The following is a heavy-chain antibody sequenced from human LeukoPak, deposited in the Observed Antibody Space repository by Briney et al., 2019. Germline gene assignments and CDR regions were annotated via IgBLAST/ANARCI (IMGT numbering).Heavy chain of an antibody. J-gene: IGHJ4*02. V-gene: IGHV1-69*05. D-gene: IGHD3-22*01. CDR3: ATLYYYDSSGYYRY. CDR2: IIPIFGTA. CDR1: GGTFSSYA. Sequence: SVKVSCKASGGTFSSYAISWVRQAPGQGLEWMGRIIPIFGTANYPQKFQGRVTITTDESTSTAYMELSSLRSEDTAVYYCATLYYYDSSGYYRYWGQGTLVTVSS.